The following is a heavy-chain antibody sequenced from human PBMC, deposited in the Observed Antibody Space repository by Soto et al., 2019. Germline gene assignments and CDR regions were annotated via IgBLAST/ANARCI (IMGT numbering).Heavy chain of an antibody. J-gene: IGHJ5*02. V-gene: IGHV6-1*01. CDR3: AKGDNLGPKTGYAFDP. Sequence: SQTLSLTCAISGDSVSSNTASWNWIRQSPSRGLEWLGRTYFRSKWYNDYAVSVKSRIIINPDTSNNQFTLQLNSVTPEDTAVYFCAKGDNLGPKTGYAFDPWGQGIMVTVSS. D-gene: IGHD5-12*01. CDR1: GDSVSSNTAS. CDR2: TYFRSKWYN.